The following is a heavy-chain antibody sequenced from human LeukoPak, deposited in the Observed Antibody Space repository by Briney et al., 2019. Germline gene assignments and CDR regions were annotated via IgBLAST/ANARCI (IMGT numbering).Heavy chain of an antibody. J-gene: IGHJ4*02. D-gene: IGHD2-2*01. Sequence: KPSETLSLTCTVPGGSISSYYWSWIRQPPGKGLEWIGYISHSGSTNFNPSLKSRVTISVDTSKNQFSLKLSSVTAADTAVYYCARLNQYQLPGGFDYWGQGTLVTVSS. CDR3: ARLNQYQLPGGFDY. V-gene: IGHV4-59*08. CDR1: GGSISSYY. CDR2: ISHSGST.